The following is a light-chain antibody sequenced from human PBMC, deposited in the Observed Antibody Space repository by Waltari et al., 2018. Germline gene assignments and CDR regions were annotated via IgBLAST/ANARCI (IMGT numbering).Light chain of an antibody. CDR1: QDISNY. J-gene: IGKJ3*01. CDR3: QQYDSLPLT. V-gene: IGKV1-33*01. CDR2: TTS. Sequence: DVQMTQSPSSLSASVGDRVTITCQASQDISNYLNWYQQKPGKAPNLLIYTTSNLESWVPSRFSGSGSGTLFTFTISSLQPEDIGTYYCQQYDSLPLTFGPGTTVDV.